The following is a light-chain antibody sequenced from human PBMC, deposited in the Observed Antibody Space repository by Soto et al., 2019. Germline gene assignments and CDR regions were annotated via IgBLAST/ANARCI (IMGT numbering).Light chain of an antibody. V-gene: IGLV2-8*01. Sequence: QSVLTQPPSASGSPGQSVTISCTGSRSDVGGDDLVSWYQQRPGKAPQLIISAVNKRPSGVPDRFSGSKSGASATLAISGLQTGDEADYYCGSWDTSLGAGRVFGGGTKLTVL. CDR3: GSWDTSLGAGRV. CDR1: RSDVGGDDL. CDR2: AVN. J-gene: IGLJ3*02.